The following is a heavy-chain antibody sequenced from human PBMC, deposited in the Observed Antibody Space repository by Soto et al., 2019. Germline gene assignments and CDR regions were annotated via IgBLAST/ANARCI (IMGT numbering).Heavy chain of an antibody. CDR2: INAGNGNT. CDR3: ARPRTVTTYAGEYYFDY. Sequence: ASVKVSCKASGYTFTSYAMHWVRQAPGQRLEWMGWINAGNGNTKYSQKFQGRVTITRDTSASTAYMELSSLRSEDTAVYYCARPRTVTTYAGEYYFDYWGQGTLVTVSS. CDR1: GYTFTSYA. D-gene: IGHD4-4*01. V-gene: IGHV1-3*01. J-gene: IGHJ4*02.